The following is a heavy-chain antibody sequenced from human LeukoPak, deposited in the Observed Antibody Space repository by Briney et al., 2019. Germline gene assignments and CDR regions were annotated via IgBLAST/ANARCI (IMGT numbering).Heavy chain of an antibody. V-gene: IGHV3-30*02. CDR1: GFTFSSYG. D-gene: IGHD3-10*01. CDR3: AKDFGYYYGSGSYYNEHYFDY. J-gene: IGHJ4*02. Sequence: GGSLRLSCAASGFTFSSYGMHWVRQAPGKGLEWVAFIRYDGSNKYYADSVKGRFTISRDNSKNTLYLQMNSLRAEDTAVYYCAKDFGYYYGSGSYYNEHYFDYWGQGTLVTVSS. CDR2: IRYDGSNK.